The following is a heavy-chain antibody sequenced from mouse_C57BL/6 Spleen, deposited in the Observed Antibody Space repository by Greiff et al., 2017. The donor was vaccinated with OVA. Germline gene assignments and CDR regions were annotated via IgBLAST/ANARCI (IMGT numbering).Heavy chain of an antibody. D-gene: IGHD1-1*01. CDR1: GFNIKNTY. Sequence: VQLKESVAELVRPGASVKLSCTASGFNIKNTYMHWVKQRPEKGLEWIGRIDPANGNTKYDPKFQGKANMTADTSSNTAYLQLSSLTSEDTAIYYGARGTVVPYFDYWGQGTTLTVSS. CDR2: IDPANGNT. J-gene: IGHJ2*01. V-gene: IGHV14-3*01. CDR3: ARGTVVPYFDY.